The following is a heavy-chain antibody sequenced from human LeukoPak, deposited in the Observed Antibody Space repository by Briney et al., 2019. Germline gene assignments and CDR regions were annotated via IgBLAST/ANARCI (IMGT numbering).Heavy chain of an antibody. CDR2: ISGSGGST. Sequence: GGSLRLSCAASGFTFSSYAMSWVRQAPGKGLEWVSAISGSGGSTYYADSVKGRFTISRDNSKNTLYLQMNSLRAEDTAVYYCAKDYSGGSCYSPYYYYYYGMDVWGQGTTVTVSS. V-gene: IGHV3-23*01. CDR1: GFTFSSYA. J-gene: IGHJ6*02. D-gene: IGHD2-15*01. CDR3: AKDYSGGSCYSPYYYYYYGMDV.